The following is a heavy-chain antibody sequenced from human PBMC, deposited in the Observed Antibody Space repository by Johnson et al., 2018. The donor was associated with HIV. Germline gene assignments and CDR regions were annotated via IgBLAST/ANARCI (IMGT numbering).Heavy chain of an antibody. CDR2: ISDDGSNI. CDR3: ARGPILEWLSGDGFDM. Sequence: VQLVESGGGVVQPGRSLRLSCAASGFRFSNYALHWVRQTPGKGLEWVALISDDGSNIYYADSVKGQFTISRDTSTNTLHLQMNSLRVEDTAMYYCARGPILEWLSGDGFDMWGQGTMVTVYS. CDR1: GFRFSNYA. D-gene: IGHD3-3*01. V-gene: IGHV3-30-3*01. J-gene: IGHJ3*02.